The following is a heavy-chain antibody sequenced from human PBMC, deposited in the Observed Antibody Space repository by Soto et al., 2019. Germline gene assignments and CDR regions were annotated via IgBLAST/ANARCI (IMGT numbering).Heavy chain of an antibody. J-gene: IGHJ4*02. CDR3: ARCPGAIFGVVTQGPPDY. D-gene: IGHD3-3*01. CDR1: GFTFSDYY. V-gene: IGHV3-11*01. Sequence: PGGSLRLSCAASGFTFSDYYMSWIRQAPGKGLEWVSYISSSGSTIYYADSVKGRFTISRDNAKNSLYLQMNSLRAEDTAVYYCARCPGAIFGVVTQGPPDYWGQGTLVTVSS. CDR2: ISSSGSTI.